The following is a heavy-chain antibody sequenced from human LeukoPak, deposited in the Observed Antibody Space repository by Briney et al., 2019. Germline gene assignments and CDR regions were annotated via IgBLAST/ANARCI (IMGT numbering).Heavy chain of an antibody. CDR1: GFTLSSYA. D-gene: IGHD6-13*01. V-gene: IGHV3-74*01. Sequence: GGSLRLSCAASGFTLSSYAMTWVRQAPGKGLVWVSRIQGDGSNTNYADSVKGRFSISRDNAKNTVYLQMNSLRAEDTGIYYCARGTSAGGPISPFDFWGQGTVVTVSS. J-gene: IGHJ4*02. CDR3: ARGTSAGGPISPFDF. CDR2: IQGDGSNT.